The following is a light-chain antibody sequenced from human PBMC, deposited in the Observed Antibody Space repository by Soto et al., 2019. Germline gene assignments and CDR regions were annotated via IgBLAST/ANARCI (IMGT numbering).Light chain of an antibody. Sequence: DIQMTQSPSSLSASVGDRVTITCRASQSISSYLNWYQQKPGKAPKILIYAASSLQSGVPSRFSGSGSGTDFTLTISSLQPEDFATYHCQQSYSIPWTFGQGTKVKIK. V-gene: IGKV1-39*01. CDR3: QQSYSIPWT. J-gene: IGKJ1*01. CDR1: QSISSY. CDR2: AAS.